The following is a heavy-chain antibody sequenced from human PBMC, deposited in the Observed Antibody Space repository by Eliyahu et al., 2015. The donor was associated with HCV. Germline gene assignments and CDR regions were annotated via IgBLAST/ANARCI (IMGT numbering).Heavy chain of an antibody. CDR2: XSSTSSYI. V-gene: IGHV3-21*01. J-gene: IGHJ4*02. CDR1: GFSFSGYS. CDR3: ARDRGYSSSSSLDY. Sequence: EVQLVESGGGRVKPGGSLRLSCAASGFSFSGYSMNWVRQAPGKGLEWVSYXSSTSSYIFYAESVKGRFTVSRDNAKNSLYLQMNSLRAEDTAVYYCARDRGYSSSSSLDYWGQGTLVTVSS. D-gene: IGHD6-6*01.